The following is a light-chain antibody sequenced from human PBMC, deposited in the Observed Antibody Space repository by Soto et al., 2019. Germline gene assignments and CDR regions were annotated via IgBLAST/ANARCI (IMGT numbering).Light chain of an antibody. Sequence: QSALTQPASVSGSPGQSITISCTGTSSDVGSYNLVSWYQQHPGKAPKLVLYEGSKRPSGVSNRFYGSKSGNTASLTVSGLQADDEADYYCCSYAGSSASVVFGGGTKLTVL. CDR3: CSYAGSSASVV. J-gene: IGLJ2*01. V-gene: IGLV2-23*01. CDR1: SSDVGSYNL. CDR2: EGS.